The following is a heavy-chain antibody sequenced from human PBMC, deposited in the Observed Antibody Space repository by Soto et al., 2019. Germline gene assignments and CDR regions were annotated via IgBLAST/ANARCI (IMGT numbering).Heavy chain of an antibody. Sequence: SETLSLTCTVSGGSISSSSYYWGWIRQPPGKGLEWIGSVNYSGNTYYNPSLKSRVTISVDTSKNQISLKLNSVTAADTAVYYCARAGDNSGYADYWGQGTLVTVSS. CDR1: GGSISSSSYY. V-gene: IGHV4-39*02. J-gene: IGHJ4*02. CDR3: ARAGDNSGYADY. D-gene: IGHD3-22*01. CDR2: VNYSGNT.